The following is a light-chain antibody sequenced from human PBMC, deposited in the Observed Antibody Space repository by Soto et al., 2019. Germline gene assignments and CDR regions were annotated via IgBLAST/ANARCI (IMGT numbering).Light chain of an antibody. V-gene: IGKV1-33*01. Sequence: EIQMTQSPSSLAASVGDRVTITCQASQDISHYLNWYQQKPGKAPKLLIYDASNLETGVPSRFSGSGSGTDFTLTISSLEPEDIATYYCQQYDNLPFTFGQGTRLDIK. J-gene: IGKJ5*01. CDR1: QDISHY. CDR2: DAS. CDR3: QQYDNLPFT.